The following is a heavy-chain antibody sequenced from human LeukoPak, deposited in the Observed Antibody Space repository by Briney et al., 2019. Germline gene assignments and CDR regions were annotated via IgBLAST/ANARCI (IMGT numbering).Heavy chain of an antibody. CDR1: GYTFTSYG. D-gene: IGHD3-3*01. V-gene: IGHV1-18*01. CDR3: ARYFNYDFWSGPGDY. J-gene: IGHJ4*02. CDR2: ISAYNGNT. Sequence: ASVKVSCKASGYTFTSYGISWVRQAPGQGLEWMGWISAYNGNTNYAQKLQGRVTMTTDTSTSTAYMELRSLRSDDTAVYYCARYFNYDFWSGPGDYWGQGTLVTVSS.